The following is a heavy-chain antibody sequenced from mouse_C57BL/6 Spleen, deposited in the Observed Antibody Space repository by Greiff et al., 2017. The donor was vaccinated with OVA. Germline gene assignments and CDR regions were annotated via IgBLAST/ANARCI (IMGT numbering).Heavy chain of an antibody. CDR3: ARQGSMVTTKGVYFDY. CDR1: GFTFSSYG. CDR2: ISSGGSYT. V-gene: IGHV5-6*01. J-gene: IGHJ2*01. D-gene: IGHD2-2*01. Sequence: EVQLVESGGDLVKPGGSLKLSCAASGFTFSSYGMSWVRQTPDKRLEWVATISSGGSYTYYPDSVKGRFTISRDNAKNTLYLQMSSLKSEDTAMYYCARQGSMVTTKGVYFDYWGQGTTLTVSS.